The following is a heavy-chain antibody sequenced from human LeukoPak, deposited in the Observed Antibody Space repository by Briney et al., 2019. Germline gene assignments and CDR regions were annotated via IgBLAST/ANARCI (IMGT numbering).Heavy chain of an antibody. Sequence: GGSLRLSCTASGFTFRTHTMNWVCQAPGKGLEWVSCISSSSSDISYADSVKGRFTISRDNAKNSLYLHMSSLRAEDTAVYYCARVPGGLEWADFDYWGQGTLVTVSS. CDR2: ISSSSSDI. CDR3: ARVPGGLEWADFDY. CDR1: GFTFRTHT. D-gene: IGHD3-3*01. J-gene: IGHJ4*02. V-gene: IGHV3-21*01.